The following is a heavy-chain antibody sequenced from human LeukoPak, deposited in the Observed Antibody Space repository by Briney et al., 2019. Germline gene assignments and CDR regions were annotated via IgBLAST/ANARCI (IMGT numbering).Heavy chain of an antibody. V-gene: IGHV4-4*07. D-gene: IGHD6-13*01. CDR3: ARGHSDSWSVFDY. CDR2: MQTSGRI. Sequence: KPSETLSLTCTVSGGSISSYHWSWIRQPAGKGLEWIGRMQTSGRIDYNLSLKSRLTMSVDRSKNQLSLKLSSVIAADTAVCYCARGHSDSWSVFDYWGQGTLVTISS. J-gene: IGHJ4*02. CDR1: GGSISSYH.